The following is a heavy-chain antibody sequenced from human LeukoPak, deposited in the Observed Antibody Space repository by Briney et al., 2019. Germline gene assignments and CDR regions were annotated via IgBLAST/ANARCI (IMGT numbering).Heavy chain of an antibody. Sequence: PGRSLRLSCAASGFTFSSYAMHWVRQAPGKGLEWVAVISYDGSNKYYADSAKGRFTISRDNSKNTLYLQMNSLRAEDTAVYYCARGVDTAFDYWGQGTLVTVSS. CDR1: GFTFSSYA. V-gene: IGHV3-30-3*01. CDR2: ISYDGSNK. J-gene: IGHJ4*02. CDR3: ARGVDTAFDY. D-gene: IGHD5-18*01.